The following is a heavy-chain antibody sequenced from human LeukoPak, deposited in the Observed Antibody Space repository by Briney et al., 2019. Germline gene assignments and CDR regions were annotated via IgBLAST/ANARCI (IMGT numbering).Heavy chain of an antibody. Sequence: SETLSLTCTVSGGSISSSSYYWGWIRQPPGKGLEWIGYIYYSGSTNYNPSLKSRVTISVDTSKNQFSLKLSSVTAADTAVYYCARGVYYDSSGLDWGQGTMVTVSS. V-gene: IGHV4-61*05. CDR3: ARGVYYDSSGLD. J-gene: IGHJ3*01. CDR1: GGSISSSSYY. D-gene: IGHD3-22*01. CDR2: IYYSGST.